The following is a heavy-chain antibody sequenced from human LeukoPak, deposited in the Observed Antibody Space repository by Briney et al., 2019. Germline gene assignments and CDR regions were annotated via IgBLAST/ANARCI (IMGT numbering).Heavy chain of an antibody. V-gene: IGHV4-59*08. J-gene: IGHJ4*02. CDR2: IYYSGST. Sequence: SETLSLTCTVSGGSISSYYWSWIRQPPGKGLEWIGYIYYSGSTNYNPSLKSRVTISVDTSKNQFSLKLSSVTAADTAVYYCARHGAYCDGDCCSVYFDYWGQGNLVTVSS. CDR1: GGSISSYY. CDR3: ARHGAYCDGDCCSVYFDY. D-gene: IGHD2-21*02.